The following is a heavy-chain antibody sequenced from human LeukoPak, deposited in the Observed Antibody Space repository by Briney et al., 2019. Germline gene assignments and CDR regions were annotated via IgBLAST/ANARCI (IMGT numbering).Heavy chain of an antibody. V-gene: IGHV1-2*02. CDR1: GYTFTDYY. D-gene: IGHD2-21*01. CDR2: INPNSGDA. J-gene: IGHJ6*03. CDR3: ARGGTPSYYYYMDV. Sequence: ASVKVSCKASGYTFTDYYMHWVRQAPGQGLEWMGWINPNSGDANYAQKFQGRVTMTRDTSISTAYMELSRLRSDDTAVYYCARGGTPSYYYYMDVWGKGTTVTVSS.